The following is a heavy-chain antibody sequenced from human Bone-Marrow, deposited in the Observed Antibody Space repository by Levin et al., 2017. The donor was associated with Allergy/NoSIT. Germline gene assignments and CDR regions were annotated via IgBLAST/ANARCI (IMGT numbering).Heavy chain of an antibody. D-gene: IGHD6-13*01. Sequence: SETLSLTCTVTGDSLRDYYWSWIRQPPGKGLEWIGYIYHSGNTNTNPSLKSRVTISMDTSKNQFSLKLRSVTAADTAVYYCARDEGIATGGFDNWGQGTLVTVSS. CDR3: ARDEGIATGGFDN. V-gene: IGHV4-59*01. CDR2: IYHSGNT. CDR1: GDSLRDYY. J-gene: IGHJ4*02.